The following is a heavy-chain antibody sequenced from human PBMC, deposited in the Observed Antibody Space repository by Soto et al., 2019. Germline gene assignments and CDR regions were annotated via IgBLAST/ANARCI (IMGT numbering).Heavy chain of an antibody. CDR2: IYYTGST. J-gene: IGHJ4*02. CDR1: GGSINNHY. Sequence: QVHLQESGPGLVKPSETLSLTCTVSGGSINNHYWSWIRQPPGEGLEWIGYIYYTGSTNYNPSLKSRVTMSVDTSKNQFSLNLASLTAADTAIYYCARANWNSEYWGQGTLVTVSS. V-gene: IGHV4-59*11. CDR3: ARANWNSEY. D-gene: IGHD1-20*01.